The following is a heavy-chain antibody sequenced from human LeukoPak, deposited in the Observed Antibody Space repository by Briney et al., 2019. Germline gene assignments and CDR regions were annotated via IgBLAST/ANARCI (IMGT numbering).Heavy chain of an antibody. D-gene: IGHD3-22*01. V-gene: IGHV1-8*01. CDR1: GYTFTSYD. J-gene: IGHJ4*02. CDR3: ARLAASSGYYEDY. Sequence: ASVKVSCKASGYTFTSYDINWVRQAPGQGLEWMGWMNPNSGNTGYAQKFQGRVTMTRNTSISTAYMELSSLRSEDTAVYYCARLAASSGYYEDYWGQGTLVTVSS. CDR2: MNPNSGNT.